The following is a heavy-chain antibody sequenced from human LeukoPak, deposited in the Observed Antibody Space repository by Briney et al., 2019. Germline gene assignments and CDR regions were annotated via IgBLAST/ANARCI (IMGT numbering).Heavy chain of an antibody. CDR1: GGTFSSYA. D-gene: IGHD4-17*01. V-gene: IGHV1-69*04. CDR3: ARESTVTTRAFDI. Sequence: SVKVSCKASGGTFSSYAISWVRQAPGQGLEWMGRIIPILGIANYAQKFQGRVTITADKSTSTAYMELSSLRSEDTAVYYCARESTVTTRAFDIWGQGTMVTVSS. J-gene: IGHJ3*02. CDR2: IIPILGIA.